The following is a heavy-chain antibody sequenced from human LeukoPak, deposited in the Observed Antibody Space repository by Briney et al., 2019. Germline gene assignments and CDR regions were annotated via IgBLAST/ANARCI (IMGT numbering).Heavy chain of an antibody. J-gene: IGHJ4*02. D-gene: IGHD2-15*01. V-gene: IGHV1-58*02. Sequence: SVKVSCKASGFTFTSSAMQWVRQARGQRLEWIGWIVVGSGNTNYAQKFQERVTITRDMSTSTAYMELSSLRSEATAVYYCAAGYCSGGSCYAVFDYWGQGTLVTVSS. CDR3: AAGYCSGGSCYAVFDY. CDR1: GFTFTSSA. CDR2: IVVGSGNT.